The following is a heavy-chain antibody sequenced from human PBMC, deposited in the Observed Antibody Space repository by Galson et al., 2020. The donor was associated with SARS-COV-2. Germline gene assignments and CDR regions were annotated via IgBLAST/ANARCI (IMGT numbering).Heavy chain of an antibody. D-gene: IGHD3-9*01. CDR3: ARQILTGYYSFYYFDY. CDR1: GGSISSSSYY. Sequence: SETLSLTCTVSGGSISSSSYYWGWIRQPPGEGLEWIGSIYYSESNYYNPSLTSRVTMSVDTSKNQFSLNLRSVTAADTAVYYCARQILTGYYSFYYFDYWCQGTLVTVSS. CDR2: IYYSESN. V-gene: IGHV4-39*01. J-gene: IGHJ4*02.